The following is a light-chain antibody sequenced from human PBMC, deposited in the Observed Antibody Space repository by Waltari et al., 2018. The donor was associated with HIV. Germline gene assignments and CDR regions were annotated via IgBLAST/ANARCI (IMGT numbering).Light chain of an antibody. CDR3: QQYNNWPPRT. Sequence: EIVMTQSPATLSVSPGERATLSCRASQSVSTNLAWYQQKRGQAPRLPIHGASTRATGVPARFSGSGSGTEFTLTISSLQSEDFAIYYCQQYNNWPPRTFGQGTKVEIK. CDR1: QSVSTN. J-gene: IGKJ1*01. CDR2: GAS. V-gene: IGKV3-15*01.